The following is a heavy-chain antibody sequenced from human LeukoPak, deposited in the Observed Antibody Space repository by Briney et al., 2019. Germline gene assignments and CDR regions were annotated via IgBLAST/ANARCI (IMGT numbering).Heavy chain of an antibody. Sequence: SETLSLTCTVSGGSISTYYWSWIRQPPGKGLERIGFIYYTGSGNYNPSLKRRVTMSVDTSKNQFSLMLSSVTAADTAVYYCAREGDTNIYYFYMDVWGKGTTVTVSS. CDR1: GGSISTYY. D-gene: IGHD1-26*01. CDR2: IYYTGSG. V-gene: IGHV4-59*01. J-gene: IGHJ6*03. CDR3: AREGDTNIYYFYMDV.